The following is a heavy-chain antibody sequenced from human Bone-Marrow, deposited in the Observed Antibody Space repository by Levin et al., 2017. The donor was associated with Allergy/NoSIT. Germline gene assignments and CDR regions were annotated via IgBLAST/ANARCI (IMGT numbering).Heavy chain of an antibody. Sequence: SVKVSCKASGDTFIPYVVTWVRQAPGQGLEWMGRIIPALGTANYTQKLQDRVTITADTSTSTAYMELSSLRSDDTAVYYCARGYCGGDCYSRNFFYYYMDVWGTGTTVTVSS. D-gene: IGHD2-21*02. CDR2: IIPALGTA. V-gene: IGHV1-69*04. CDR1: GDTFIPYV. J-gene: IGHJ6*03. CDR3: ARGYCGGDCYSRNFFYYYMDV.